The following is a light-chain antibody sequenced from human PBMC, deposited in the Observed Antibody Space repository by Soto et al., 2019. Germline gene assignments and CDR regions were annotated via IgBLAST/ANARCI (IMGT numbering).Light chain of an antibody. J-gene: IGLJ2*01. Sequence: QSVLTQPPSVSGAPGQRVTISCTGSSSNIGAGYDVHWYQQLPGTAPKLLIYGNSNRPSGVPDRFSGSKSGTSASLAITGLQAEDWGEYYCQSYDSSLSAVVFGGGTKLTVL. CDR3: QSYDSSLSAVV. CDR2: GNS. V-gene: IGLV1-40*01. CDR1: SSNIGAGYD.